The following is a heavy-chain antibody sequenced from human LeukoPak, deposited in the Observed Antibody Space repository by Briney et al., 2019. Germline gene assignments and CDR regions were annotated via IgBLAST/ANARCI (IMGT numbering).Heavy chain of an antibody. J-gene: IGHJ4*02. CDR3: ARDPSSAAAAGTRLRH. D-gene: IGHD6-13*01. CDR2: MNPNSGNT. V-gene: IGHV1-8*01. CDR1: GYTFTSYD. Sequence: ASVKVSCKASGYTFTSYDINWVRQATGQGLEWMGWMNPNSGNTGYAQKFQGRVTMTRNTSISTAYMELSSLRSEDTAVYYCARDPSSAAAAGTRLRHWGQGTLVTVSS.